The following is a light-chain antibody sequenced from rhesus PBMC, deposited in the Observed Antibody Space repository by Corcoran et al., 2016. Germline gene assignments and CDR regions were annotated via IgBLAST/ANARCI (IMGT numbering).Light chain of an antibody. Sequence: DIQMTQSPSSLSAFVGDRINTTSRDSQGINNYLSWYQQKTGKAPTLLIYVAYTLKSGVPPTFSGSCSGTDFTLTINGLPPEDFATYYCLQSNSNPCSFGLGTKVEIK. CDR1: QGINNY. CDR3: LQSNSNPCS. J-gene: IGKJ2*01. V-gene: IGKV1-43*02. CDR2: VAY.